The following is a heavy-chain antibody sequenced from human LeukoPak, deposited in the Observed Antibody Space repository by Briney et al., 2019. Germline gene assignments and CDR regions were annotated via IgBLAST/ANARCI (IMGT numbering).Heavy chain of an antibody. CDR3: SIHSRNCSGGYSYSSY. CDR2: IYSGGTT. V-gene: IGHV4-39*01. D-gene: IGHD2-15*01. CDR1: GGSISSDSYY. J-gene: IGHJ4*02. Sequence: SETLSLTCAVSGGSISSDSYYWGWIRQPPGKGLEWIGSIYSGGTTYYNPSLKSRVTISVDTSKNQFSLKLTSVTAADAAAYYLSIHSRNCSGGYSYSSYWGQRTQVTVSS.